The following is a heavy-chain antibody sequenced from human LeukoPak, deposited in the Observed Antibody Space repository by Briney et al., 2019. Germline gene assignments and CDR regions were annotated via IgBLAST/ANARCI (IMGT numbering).Heavy chain of an antibody. CDR1: GFTFSSYG. V-gene: IGHV3-30*18. CDR2: ISYDGSNK. CDR3: AKSLSICSSTSCLTPDIDY. Sequence: PGGSLRLSCAASGFTFSSYGMHWVRQAPGKGLEWVAVISYDGSNKYYADSVKGRFTISRDNAKNSLYLQMNSLRAEDTALYYCAKSLSICSSTSCLTPDIDYWGQGTLVTVSS. D-gene: IGHD2-2*01. J-gene: IGHJ4*02.